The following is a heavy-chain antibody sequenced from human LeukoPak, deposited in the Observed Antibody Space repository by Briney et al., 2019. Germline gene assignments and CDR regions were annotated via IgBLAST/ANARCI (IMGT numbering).Heavy chain of an antibody. V-gene: IGHV4-38-2*02. Sequence: SETLSLTCTVSGYSISSGYYWGWIRQPPGKGLEWIGSIYYSGSTYYNPSLKSQVTISVDTSKNQFSLKLSSVTAADTAVYYCARNRWRTTVVTPDYWGQGTLVTVSS. CDR3: ARNRWRTTVVTPDY. J-gene: IGHJ4*02. D-gene: IGHD4-23*01. CDR2: IYYSGST. CDR1: GYSISSGYY.